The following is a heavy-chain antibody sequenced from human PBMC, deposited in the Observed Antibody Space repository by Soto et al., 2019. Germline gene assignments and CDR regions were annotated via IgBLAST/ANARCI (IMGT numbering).Heavy chain of an antibody. CDR1: GGSVSSGSYY. D-gene: IGHD1-26*01. V-gene: IGHV4-61*01. J-gene: IGHJ5*02. CDR2: IYYSGST. CDR3: ARSLGGASRGGWFDP. Sequence: PSETLSLTCTVSGGSVSSGSYYWSWIRQPPGKGLEWIGYIYYSGSTNYNPSLKSRVTISVDTSKNQFSLKLSSVTAADTAVYYCARSLGGASRGGWFDPWGQGTLVTVAS.